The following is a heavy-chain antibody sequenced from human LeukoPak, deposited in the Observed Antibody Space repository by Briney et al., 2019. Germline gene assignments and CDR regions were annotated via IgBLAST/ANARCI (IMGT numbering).Heavy chain of an antibody. D-gene: IGHD5-24*01. CDR2: ISYDGSNK. CDR1: GFTFSSYA. Sequence: PGGSLRLSCAASGFTFSSYAMHWVRQAPGKGLEWVAVISYDGSNKYYADSVKGRFTISRDNSKNTLYLQMNSLRAEDTAVYYCARDFGYNTYFDYWGQGTLVTVSS. J-gene: IGHJ4*02. V-gene: IGHV3-30*04. CDR3: ARDFGYNTYFDY.